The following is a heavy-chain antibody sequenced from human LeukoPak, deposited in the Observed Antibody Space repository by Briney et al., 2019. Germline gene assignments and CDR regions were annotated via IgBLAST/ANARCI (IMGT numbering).Heavy chain of an antibody. CDR1: GFSLSHYT. CDR2: ISHDATTI. V-gene: IGHV3-30*04. D-gene: IGHD1-14*01. Sequence: GGSLRLSCEASGFSLSHYTMHWVRQAPVKGLEWVAVISHDATTIYYADSVRGRFTISRDNSKNTLYLQMNSLRAEDTAVYYCARELNRPNFFDFWGQGSLVTVSS. CDR3: ARELNRPNFFDF. J-gene: IGHJ4*02.